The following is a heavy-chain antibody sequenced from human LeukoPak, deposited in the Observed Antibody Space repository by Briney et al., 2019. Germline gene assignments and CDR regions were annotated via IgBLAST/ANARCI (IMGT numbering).Heavy chain of an antibody. Sequence: SETLSLTCTVSGGSISSGDYYWRWIRQPPGKGLEWIGYIYYSGSTYYNPSLKGRVTISVDTSKNQFSLKLSSVTAADTAVYYCASTPQGPNDYWGQGTLVTVSS. CDR2: IYYSGST. J-gene: IGHJ4*02. CDR3: ASTPQGPNDY. CDR1: GGSISSGDYY. V-gene: IGHV4-30-4*01.